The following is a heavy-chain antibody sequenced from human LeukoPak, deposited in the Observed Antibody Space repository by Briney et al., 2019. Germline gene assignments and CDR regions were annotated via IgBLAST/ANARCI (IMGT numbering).Heavy chain of an antibody. CDR3: ARCRGYSSSWYGDAFDI. CDR1: GFTFSSYW. J-gene: IGHJ3*02. Sequence: GGSLRLSCAASGFTFSSYWMSWVRQAPGKGLEWVANIKQDGSEKYYVDSVKGRFTISRDNAKNSLYLQMNSLRAEGTAVYYCARCRGYSSSWYGDAFDIWGQGTMVTVSS. CDR2: IKQDGSEK. D-gene: IGHD6-13*01. V-gene: IGHV3-7*04.